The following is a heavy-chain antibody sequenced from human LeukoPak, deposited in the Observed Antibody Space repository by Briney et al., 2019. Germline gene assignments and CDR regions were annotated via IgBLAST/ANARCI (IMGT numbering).Heavy chain of an antibody. CDR1: GDSISSYY. V-gene: IGHV4-59*08. CDR3: ARQYSRSSYFDY. CDR2: VYYRGRT. J-gene: IGHJ4*02. Sequence: SETLSLTCTVSGDSISSYYWNWIRQPPGKGLEWIGYVYYRGRTNYNPSLESRVTISVDTSKNHFSLNLTTVTAADTAVYYCARQYSRSSYFDYWGQGTLVTVSS. D-gene: IGHD6-6*01.